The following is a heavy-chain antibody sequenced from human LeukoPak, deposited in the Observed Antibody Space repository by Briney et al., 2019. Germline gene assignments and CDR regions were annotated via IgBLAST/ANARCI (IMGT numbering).Heavy chain of an antibody. V-gene: IGHV4-4*07. CDR2: IYTSGST. CDR3: TRDTGTTGEVKFDP. J-gene: IGHJ5*02. Sequence: SETLSLTCTVSGNSFGDYYWSWIRQPAGKGLEWIGRIYTSGSTTYNPSLKSRVTMSVDTSKSQYSLNLMSVTAADTAVYYCTRDTGTTGEVKFDPWGQGTLVTVSS. D-gene: IGHD4-17*01. CDR1: GNSFGDYY.